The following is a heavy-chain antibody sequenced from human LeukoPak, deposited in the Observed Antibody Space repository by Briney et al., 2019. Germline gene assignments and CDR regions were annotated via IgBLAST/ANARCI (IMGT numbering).Heavy chain of an antibody. CDR3: ARVTEYSTAGMRY. CDR1: GFTFSSYW. Sequence: GGSLRLSCAASGFTFSSYWMHWVRQAPGKGLVWVSRISSDGSTTTYADSVKGRFTISRDNAKNTMYLQMNSLRAEDTALYYCARVTEYSTAGMRYWGRGTLVTVSS. D-gene: IGHD6-13*01. V-gene: IGHV3-74*01. J-gene: IGHJ4*02. CDR2: ISSDGSTT.